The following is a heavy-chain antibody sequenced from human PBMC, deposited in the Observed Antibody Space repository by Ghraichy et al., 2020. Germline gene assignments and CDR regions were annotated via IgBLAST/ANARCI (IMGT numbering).Heavy chain of an antibody. J-gene: IGHJ4*02. V-gene: IGHV3-23*01. Sequence: GGSLRLSCAASGFTFSNNTMNWVRQVPGEGLEWVSGISSSGADTYYADSVKGRFTISRDNSKNSLYLQMSGLRAEDTAVYYCATRRDYDIMVGYGGMDYWGQGTLVTVSS. D-gene: IGHD3-9*01. CDR2: ISSSGADT. CDR3: ATRRDYDIMVGYGGMDY. CDR1: GFTFSNNT.